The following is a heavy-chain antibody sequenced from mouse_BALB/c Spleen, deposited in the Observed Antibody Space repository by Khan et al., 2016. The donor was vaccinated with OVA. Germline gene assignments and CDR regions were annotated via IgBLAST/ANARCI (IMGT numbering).Heavy chain of an antibody. CDR2: INPHIGET. Sequence: EVQLLESGPELVKPGASVKISCKASGYSFTGYFMNWVMQSHGKSLEWIGRINPHIGETLYNQKFKDKATLTVDESSSTVHMELRSLASEDSAVYYCTRIYRSDFDYWGQGTTLTVSS. D-gene: IGHD1-1*01. V-gene: IGHV1-20*02. CDR1: GYSFTGYF. J-gene: IGHJ2*01. CDR3: TRIYRSDFDY.